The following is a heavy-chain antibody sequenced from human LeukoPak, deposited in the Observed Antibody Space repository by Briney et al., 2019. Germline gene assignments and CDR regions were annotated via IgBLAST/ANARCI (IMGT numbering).Heavy chain of an antibody. D-gene: IGHD5-18*01. CDR2: IYSGGST. V-gene: IGHV3-66*01. CDR1: GFTVSSNY. J-gene: IGHJ4*02. Sequence: GGSLRLSCAASGFTVSSNYMSWVRQAPGKGLEWVSIIYSGGSTYYADSVKGRFTISRDNSKNTLYLQMNSLRAEDTAVYYCAREVLDTAMALGYWGQGTLVTVSS. CDR3: AREVLDTAMALGY.